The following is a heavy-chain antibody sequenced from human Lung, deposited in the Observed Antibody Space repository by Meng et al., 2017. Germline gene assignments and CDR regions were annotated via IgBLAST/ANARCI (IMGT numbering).Heavy chain of an antibody. D-gene: IGHD6-19*01. J-gene: IGHJ4*02. CDR1: GFTVSATY. CDR2: IQSGGRT. Sequence: LVWSGGGLVQPRGSTRLSCAVSGFTVSATYMTWVRQAPGKGLEWVSLIQSGGRTYYADSVRGRFTISRDSSKNTLSLQMNSVRADDTAVYFCARGVGSGLYFYYFDYWGQGTVVTVSS. V-gene: IGHV3-66*02. CDR3: ARGVGSGLYFYYFDY.